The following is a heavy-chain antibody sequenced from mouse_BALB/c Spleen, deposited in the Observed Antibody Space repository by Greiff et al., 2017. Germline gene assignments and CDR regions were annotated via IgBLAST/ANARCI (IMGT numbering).Heavy chain of an antibody. CDR2: INPDSSTI. CDR1: GFDFSRYW. D-gene: IGHD2-4*01. V-gene: IGHV4-1*02. CDR3: ARPDDYDGRGYFDY. Sequence: EVMLVESGGGLVQPGGSLKLSCAASGFDFSRYWMSWVRQAPGKGLEWIGEINPDSSTINYTPSLKDKFIISRDNAKNTLYLQMSKVRSEDTALYYCARPDDYDGRGYFDYWGQGTTLTVSS. J-gene: IGHJ2*01.